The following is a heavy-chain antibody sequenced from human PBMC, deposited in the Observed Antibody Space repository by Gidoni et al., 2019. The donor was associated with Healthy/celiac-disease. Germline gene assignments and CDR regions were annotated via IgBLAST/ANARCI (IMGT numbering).Heavy chain of an antibody. V-gene: IGHV5-51*01. D-gene: IGHD4-4*01. CDR1: GYSFTSYW. Sequence: EVQLVQSGAELKKPGESLTIYCKGSGYSFTSYWIGWLRQMPGKGLEWMGIIYPGDSDTRYSPSFQGQVTISADKSISTAYLQWSSLKASDTAMYYCATVRDYSIYSGYFDYWGQGTLVTVSS. CDR3: ATVRDYSIYSGYFDY. J-gene: IGHJ4*02. CDR2: IYPGDSDT.